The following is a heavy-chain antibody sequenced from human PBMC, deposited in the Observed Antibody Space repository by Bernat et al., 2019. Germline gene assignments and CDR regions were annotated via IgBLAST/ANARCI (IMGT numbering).Heavy chain of an antibody. V-gene: IGHV1-2*04. CDR2: INPNSGGT. Sequence: VQLVQSGAEVKKPGATVKISCKVSGYTFTDYYMHWVRQAPGQGLEWMGWINPNSGGTNYAQKFQGWVTMTRDTSISTAYMELSRLRSDDTAVYYCAISSGWTNYYFDYWGQGTLVTVSS. J-gene: IGHJ4*02. CDR3: AISSGWTNYYFDY. D-gene: IGHD6-19*01. CDR1: GYTFTDYY.